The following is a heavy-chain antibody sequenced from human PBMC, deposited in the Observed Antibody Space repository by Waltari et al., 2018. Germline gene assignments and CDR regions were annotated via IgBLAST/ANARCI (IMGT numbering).Heavy chain of an antibody. V-gene: IGHV3-48*01. J-gene: IGHJ4*02. CDR3: ARDRDSFPARTDLV. CDR1: GISCSSFL. Sequence: EVQLVESGGLLVQPGGSLRLSCAAAGISCSSFLRNWVRQAPGKGLEWVSYMSSGSSSIFYAAAVKGRFTISRDNAKNSLYLQMNILRVEDTAIYYCARDRDSFPARTDLVWGQGTLVTVSS. CDR2: MSSGSSSI. D-gene: IGHD2-2*01.